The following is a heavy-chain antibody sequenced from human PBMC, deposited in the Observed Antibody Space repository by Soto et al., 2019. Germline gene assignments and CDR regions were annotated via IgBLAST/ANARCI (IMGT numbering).Heavy chain of an antibody. CDR1: GGSISRGGYY. V-gene: IGHV4-31*03. Sequence: PSETLSLTCTVSGGSISRGGYYWSWIRQHPGKGLEWIGYIYYSGSTYYNPSLKSRVTISVDTSKDQFSLKLSSVTAADTAVYYCARVYGDCFDYWGQGTLVTVS. CDR2: IYYSGST. J-gene: IGHJ4*02. D-gene: IGHD4-17*01. CDR3: ARVYGDCFDY.